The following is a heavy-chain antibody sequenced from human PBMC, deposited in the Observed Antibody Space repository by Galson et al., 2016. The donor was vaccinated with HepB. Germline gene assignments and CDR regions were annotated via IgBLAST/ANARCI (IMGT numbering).Heavy chain of an antibody. J-gene: IGHJ6*02. Sequence: LRLSCAASGFTFSSYSMNWVRQAPGKGLEWVSSISSSSSYIYYADSVKGRFTISRDNAKNSLYLQMNSLRAEDTAVYYCARALDFDCTNGVCYEHYYYYGMDVWGQGTTVTVSS. D-gene: IGHD2-8*01. CDR2: ISSSSSYI. CDR3: ARALDFDCTNGVCYEHYYYYGMDV. CDR1: GFTFSSYS. V-gene: IGHV3-21*01.